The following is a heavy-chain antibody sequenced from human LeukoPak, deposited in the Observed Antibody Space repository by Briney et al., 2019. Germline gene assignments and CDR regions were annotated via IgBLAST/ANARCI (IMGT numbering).Heavy chain of an antibody. CDR1: GFTFSSYA. V-gene: IGHV3-23*01. CDR2: ISGSGGST. J-gene: IGHJ4*02. CDR3: AKRPGYTDS. D-gene: IGHD5-18*01. Sequence: GGSLRLSCAASGFTFSSYAMSWVRQAPGKGLEWVSSISGSGGSTWYADSVKGRFTISRDNSKDTLYLQMNSLRAEDTAVYYCAKRPGYTDSWGQGTLVTVSS.